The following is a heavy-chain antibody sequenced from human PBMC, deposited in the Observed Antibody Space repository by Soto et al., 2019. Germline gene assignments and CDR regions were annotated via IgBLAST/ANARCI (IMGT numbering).Heavy chain of an antibody. CDR3: ARGGIAARRSYYYGMDV. CDR1: GFTFSSYA. V-gene: IGHV3-30*04. J-gene: IGHJ6*02. Sequence: QVQLVESGGGVVQPGRSLRLSCAASGFTFSSYAMHWVRQAPGKGLEWVAVISYDGSNKYYADSVKGRFTISRDNSKNTLYLQMNSLRAEDTAVYYCARGGIAARRSYYYGMDVWGQGTTVTVSS. CDR2: ISYDGSNK. D-gene: IGHD6-6*01.